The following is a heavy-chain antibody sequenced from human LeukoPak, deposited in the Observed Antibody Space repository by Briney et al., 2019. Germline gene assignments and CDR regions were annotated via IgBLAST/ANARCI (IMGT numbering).Heavy chain of an antibody. CDR3: HSRYLEWLLDY. J-gene: IGHJ4*02. Sequence: SETLSLTCAVYGGSFSGYYWSWIRQPPGKGLEWIGTIYDSGSTYYNPSLKSRVTISVDTSTNQFSLRLSSVTAADTAIYYCHSRYLEWLLDYWGQGTLVTVSS. V-gene: IGHV4-34*01. CDR2: IYDSGST. CDR1: GGSFSGYY. D-gene: IGHD3-3*01.